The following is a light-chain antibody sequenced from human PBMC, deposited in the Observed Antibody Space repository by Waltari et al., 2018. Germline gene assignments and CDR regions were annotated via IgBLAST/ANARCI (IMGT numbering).Light chain of an antibody. Sequence: QSVLTQPPSASGTPGQRVIISCSGSSSNIGSNKVNWYQKLPGRAPKALLSSNDQWPPGVPARFTGSKSGTAASLAISGLQSEDEAEYYCATWDDSLNAVVFGGGTKLTVL. J-gene: IGLJ2*01. CDR1: SSNIGSNK. V-gene: IGLV1-44*01. CDR3: ATWDDSLNAVV. CDR2: SND.